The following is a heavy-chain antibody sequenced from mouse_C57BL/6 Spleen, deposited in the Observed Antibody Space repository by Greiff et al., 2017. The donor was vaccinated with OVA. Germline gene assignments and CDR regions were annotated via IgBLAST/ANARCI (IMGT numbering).Heavy chain of an antibody. CDR3: ARSLRLRSPWFAY. CDR1: GYTFTDYN. J-gene: IGHJ3*01. CDR2: INPNNGGT. V-gene: IGHV1-18*01. Sequence: EVQLQESGPELVKPGASVKIPCKASGYTFTDYNMDWVKQSHGKSLEWIGDINPNNGGTIYNQKFKGKATLTVDKSSSTAYMELRSLTSEDTAVYYCARSLRLRSPWFAYWGQGTLVTVSA. D-gene: IGHD3-2*02.